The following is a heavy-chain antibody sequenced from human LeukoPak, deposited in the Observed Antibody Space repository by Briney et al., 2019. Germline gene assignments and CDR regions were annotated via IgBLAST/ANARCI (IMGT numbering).Heavy chain of an antibody. CDR1: GFTFSSYT. Sequence: TGGSLRLSCAVSGFTFSSYTLSWVRQAPGKGLEWVCGITGSGYVTYYADSVKGRFTVSRDNSKNTLYLQMNSLRAEDTGIYYCAKDKNSGWYSPFDYWGQGALVTVSS. J-gene: IGHJ4*02. V-gene: IGHV3-23*01. D-gene: IGHD6-19*01. CDR3: AKDKNSGWYSPFDY. CDR2: ITGSGYVT.